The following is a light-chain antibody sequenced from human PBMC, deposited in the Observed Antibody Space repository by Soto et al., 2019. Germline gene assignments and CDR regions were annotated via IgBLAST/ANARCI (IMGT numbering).Light chain of an antibody. CDR2: EGS. CDR3: CSYAGSSTYVV. J-gene: IGLJ2*01. Sequence: QSALTQPASVSGSPGQSITISCTGTSSDVGSYKLVSWYQQHPGKAPKLMIYEGSKRPSGVSNRFSGCKSGNTASLTISGLQAADEADYYCCSYAGSSTYVVFGGGTKLTVL. CDR1: SSDVGSYKL. V-gene: IGLV2-23*01.